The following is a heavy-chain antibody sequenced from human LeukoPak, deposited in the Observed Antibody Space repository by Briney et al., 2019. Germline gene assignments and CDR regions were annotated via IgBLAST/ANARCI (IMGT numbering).Heavy chain of an antibody. CDR1: GFTLRNYW. CDR2: IKQDGSGK. V-gene: IGHV3-7*01. D-gene: IGHD4-11*01. Sequence: GGSLRLSCAASGFTLRNYWMTWVRQAPGKGLEWVANIKQDGSGKYYVDSVKGRFIISRDNAKNSLYLQMNSLRAEDTAVYYCARDSYSNSFDYWGQGTLVTVSS. J-gene: IGHJ4*02. CDR3: ARDSYSNSFDY.